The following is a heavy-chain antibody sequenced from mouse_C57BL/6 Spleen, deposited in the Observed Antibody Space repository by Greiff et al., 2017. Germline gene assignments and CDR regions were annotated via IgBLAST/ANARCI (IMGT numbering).Heavy chain of an antibody. D-gene: IGHD1-1*01. CDR3: ARSDYYGSSYPYWYFDV. CDR2: IHPNSGST. J-gene: IGHJ1*03. CDR1: GYTFTSYW. Sequence: QVQLQQPGAELVKPGASVKLSCKASGYTFTSYWMHWVKQRPGQGLEWIGMIHPNSGSTNYNEKFKSKATLTVDKSSSTAYMQLSRLTSEDSAVYYCARSDYYGSSYPYWYFDVWGTGTTVTVSS. V-gene: IGHV1-64*01.